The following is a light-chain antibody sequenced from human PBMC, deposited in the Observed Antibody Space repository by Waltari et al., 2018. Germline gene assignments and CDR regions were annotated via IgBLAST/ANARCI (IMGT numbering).Light chain of an antibody. V-gene: IGKV1-39*02. CDR3: QHGYAIPWT. CDR1: ENVDNY. J-gene: IGKJ1*01. Sequence: DIQMTQSPSSLSASVGDRVTITCRASENVDNYLNWYQQKPGKAPKLLICKASTLQSGVPSRFSGSGSGTDYTFTISSLQSEDVAVYFCQHGYAIPWTFGQGTKVEIK. CDR2: KAS.